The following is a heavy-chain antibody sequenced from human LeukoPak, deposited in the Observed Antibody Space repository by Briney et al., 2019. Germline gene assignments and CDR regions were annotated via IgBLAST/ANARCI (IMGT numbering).Heavy chain of an antibody. CDR3: TRARRYSSSSGTFAFDI. CDR1: RFTFGDYA. CDR2: IRSKAYGGTT. D-gene: IGHD6-6*01. V-gene: IGHV3-49*04. J-gene: IGHJ3*02. Sequence: GRSLRLSCTASRFTFGDYAMSWVRQAPGKGLDWVGFIRSKAYGGTTEYAASVKGRFTISRDDSKSIAYLQMNSLKTEDTAVYYCTRARRYSSSSGTFAFDIWGQGTMVTVSS.